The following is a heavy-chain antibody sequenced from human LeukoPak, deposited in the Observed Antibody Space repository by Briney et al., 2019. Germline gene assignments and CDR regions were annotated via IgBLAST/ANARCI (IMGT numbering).Heavy chain of an antibody. D-gene: IGHD3-16*02. V-gene: IGHV3-7*01. CDR3: ARASMITFGGVIAFDY. Sequence: GGSLRLSCAASEFTFSSYWMSWVRQAPGKGLEWVANIKQDGSEKYYVDSVKGRFTISRDNAKNSLYLQMNSLRAEDTAVYYCARASMITFGGVIAFDYWGQGTLVTVSS. CDR2: IKQDGSEK. CDR1: EFTFSSYW. J-gene: IGHJ4*02.